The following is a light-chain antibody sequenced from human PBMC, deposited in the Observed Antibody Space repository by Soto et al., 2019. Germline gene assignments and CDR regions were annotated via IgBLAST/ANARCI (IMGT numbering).Light chain of an antibody. CDR1: QSVSSSY. Sequence: EIVLTQSPGTLSLSPGERATLSCRASQSVSSSYLAWYQQKPGQAPRLLIYDASNRATGIPDRFSGSGSGTDFTLTISSLEPEDFAAYYCQQRGNWPRTFGQGTKVDI. CDR2: DAS. V-gene: IGKV3D-20*02. J-gene: IGKJ1*01. CDR3: QQRGNWPRT.